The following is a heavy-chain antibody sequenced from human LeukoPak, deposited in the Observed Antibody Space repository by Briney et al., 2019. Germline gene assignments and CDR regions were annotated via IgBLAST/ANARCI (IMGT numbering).Heavy chain of an antibody. CDR2: INPGGGST. D-gene: IGHD6-13*01. V-gene: IGHV1-46*01. CDR1: GYTLLRYY. J-gene: IGHJ4*02. Sequence: ASVTVTRQASGYTLLRYYMHWVRQAPAQQLAWMGIINPGGGSTSYAQKFQGRVTMTRDTSTSTVYMELSSLRSEDTAVYYCAREGSWSSSGRAFDYWGQGTLVTVSS. CDR3: AREGSWSSSGRAFDY.